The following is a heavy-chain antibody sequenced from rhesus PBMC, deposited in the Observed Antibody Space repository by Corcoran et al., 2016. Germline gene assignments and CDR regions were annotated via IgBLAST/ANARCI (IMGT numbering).Heavy chain of an antibody. CDR3: ARVIAGTIYPDY. CDR2: IYGGSGST. V-gene: IGHV4-143*01. D-gene: IGHD1-1-1*01. Sequence: QVQLQESGPGVVKPSETLSLTCAVSGGSISGYYLWSWIRQPPGKGLEWIGFIYGGSGSTSYNPSLKSRVIISIDTSKTQFSLKLSSVTAADTAVYYCARVIAGTIYPDYWGQGVLVTVSS. CDR1: GGSISGYYL. J-gene: IGHJ4*01.